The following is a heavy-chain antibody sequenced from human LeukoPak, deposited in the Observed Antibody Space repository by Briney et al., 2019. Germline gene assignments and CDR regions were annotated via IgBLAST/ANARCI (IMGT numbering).Heavy chain of an antibody. CDR3: ARGYEDSGLVVVPAAMEKAFDI. D-gene: IGHD2-2*01. CDR1: GFTVSSNY. Sequence: GGSLRLSCAASGFTVSSNYMSWVRQAPGKGLEWVSVSYSGGSTYYADSVKGRFTISRDNSKNTLYLQMNSLRAEDTAVYYCARGYEDSGLVVVPAAMEKAFDIWGQGTMVTVSS. CDR2: SYSGGST. V-gene: IGHV3-53*01. J-gene: IGHJ3*02.